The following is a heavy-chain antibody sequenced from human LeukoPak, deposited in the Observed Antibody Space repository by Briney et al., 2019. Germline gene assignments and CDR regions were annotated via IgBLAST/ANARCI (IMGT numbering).Heavy chain of an antibody. CDR3: AREGGPYRPLDY. CDR1: GGFISSGAFF. J-gene: IGHJ4*02. V-gene: IGHV4-31*03. Sequence: SQTLSLTCSVSGGFISSGAFFWSWIRQHPGKGLEWIGYIYYTGSTYYNPSLKSRVAISVDKSENHISLKLTSVTAADTAVYYCAREGGPYRPLDYSGQGTLVTVAS. CDR2: IYYTGST.